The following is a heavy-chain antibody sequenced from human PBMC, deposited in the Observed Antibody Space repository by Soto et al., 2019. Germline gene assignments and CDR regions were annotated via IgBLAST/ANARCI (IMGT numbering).Heavy chain of an antibody. CDR2: ISSNGGST. Sequence: GGSLRLSCSASGFTFSSYAMHWVRQAPGKGLEYVSAISSNGGSTYYADSVKGRFTISRDNSKNTLYLQMSSLRAEDTAVYYCVKDPSSYSSGWYDEYFQHWGQGTLVTVSS. J-gene: IGHJ1*01. CDR3: VKDPSSYSSGWYDEYFQH. CDR1: GFTFSSYA. D-gene: IGHD6-19*01. V-gene: IGHV3-64D*08.